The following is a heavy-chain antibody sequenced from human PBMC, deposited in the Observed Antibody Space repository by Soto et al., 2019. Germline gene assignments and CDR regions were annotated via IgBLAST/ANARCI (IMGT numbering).Heavy chain of an antibody. J-gene: IGHJ4*02. CDR2: IVVGSGNT. CDR1: GFTFTSSA. CDR3: AAVITNYYYDSSGYRRDFDY. V-gene: IGHV1-58*02. D-gene: IGHD3-22*01. Sequence: QMQLVQSGPEVKKPGTSVKVSCKASGFTFTSSAMQWVRQARGQRLEWIGWIVVGSGNTNYAQKFQERVTITRDMSTSTAYMELSSLRSEDTAVYYCAAVITNYYYDSSGYRRDFDYWGQGTLVTVSS.